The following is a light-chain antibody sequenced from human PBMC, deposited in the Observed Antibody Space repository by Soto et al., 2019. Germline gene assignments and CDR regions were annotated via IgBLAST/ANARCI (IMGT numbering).Light chain of an antibody. J-gene: IGKJ3*01. CDR1: QSISIW. V-gene: IGKV1-5*03. CDR2: KAS. CDR3: QQYDTYSRT. Sequence: DIQMTQSLSTLSASVGDRVTITCRASQSISIWLAWYQQKPGKAPKLLIYKASSLESGVPSRFSGSGSGTEFTLTISSLQPDDFATYYCQQYDTYSRTFGPGTKVDIK.